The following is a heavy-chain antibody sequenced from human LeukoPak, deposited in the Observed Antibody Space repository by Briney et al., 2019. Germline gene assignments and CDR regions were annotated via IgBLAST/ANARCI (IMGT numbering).Heavy chain of an antibody. Sequence: GGSLRLSCAASGFTFSNYAMSWVRQAPGKGLEWVSAISDSGGATNCAGSVKGRFTISRDNSKNTLYLQMNSLRAEDTAVYYCAKRSCSGGSCNFDYWGRGTLVTVSS. CDR1: GFTFSNYA. CDR2: ISDSGGAT. V-gene: IGHV3-23*01. D-gene: IGHD2-15*01. J-gene: IGHJ4*02. CDR3: AKRSCSGGSCNFDY.